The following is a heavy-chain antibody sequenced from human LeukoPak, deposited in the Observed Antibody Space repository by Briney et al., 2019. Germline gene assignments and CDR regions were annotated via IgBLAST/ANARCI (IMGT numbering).Heavy chain of an antibody. CDR2: ISSSSSYI. D-gene: IGHD3-10*01. Sequence: GGSLRLSCAASGFTFTTYSMNWVRQAPGKGLEWVSAISSSSSYIYYADSVKGRFTISRDNAKNSLYLQVNSLRAEDTAVYYCAGVTSPFDYWGQGTLVTVSS. CDR1: GFTFTTYS. J-gene: IGHJ4*02. CDR3: AGVTSPFDY. V-gene: IGHV3-21*01.